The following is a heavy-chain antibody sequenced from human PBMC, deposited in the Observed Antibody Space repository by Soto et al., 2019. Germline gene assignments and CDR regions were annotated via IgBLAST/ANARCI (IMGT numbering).Heavy chain of an antibody. CDR3: ARDPREDIVPYYFDY. CDR2: IWYDGSNK. Sequence: QVQLVESGGGVVQPGRSLRLSCAASGFTFSSYGMHWVRQAPGKGLEWVAVIWYDGSNKYYADSVKGRFTISRDNSKNTLYLQMNSLRAEDTAVYYSARDPREDIVPYYFDYWGQGTLVTVSS. CDR1: GFTFSSYG. V-gene: IGHV3-33*01. J-gene: IGHJ4*02. D-gene: IGHD2-8*01.